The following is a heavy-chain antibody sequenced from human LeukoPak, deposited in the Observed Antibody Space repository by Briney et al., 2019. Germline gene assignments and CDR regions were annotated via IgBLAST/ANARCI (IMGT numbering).Heavy chain of an antibody. CDR1: GYIFTGYY. D-gene: IGHD4-23*01. J-gene: IGHJ4*02. V-gene: IGHV1-2*02. CDR2: SNPHSGGT. CDR3: ARDFRVATPSLGY. Sequence: ASVKVSCKASGYIFTGYYIHWVRQAPGQGLEWMGWSNPHSGGTEHAQKFQGRVTMTRETSISTAYLELSSLRSDDTAVYYCARDFRVATPSLGYWGQGTLVTVSS.